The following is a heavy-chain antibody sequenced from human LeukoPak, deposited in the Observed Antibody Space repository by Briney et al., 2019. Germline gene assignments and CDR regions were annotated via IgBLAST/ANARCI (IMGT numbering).Heavy chain of an antibody. CDR2: IYPGDSDT. CDR1: GYSFTSYW. D-gene: IGHD3-9*01. CDR3: ARHYAGFDWNYHYYYMDV. J-gene: IGHJ6*03. Sequence: GESLKISCKGSGYSFTSYWIDWVRQMPGKGLEWMGIIYPGDSDTRYSPSFQGQVTISADKSISTAYLQWSSLKASDTAMYYCARHYAGFDWNYHYYYMDVWGKGTTVTVSS. V-gene: IGHV5-51*01.